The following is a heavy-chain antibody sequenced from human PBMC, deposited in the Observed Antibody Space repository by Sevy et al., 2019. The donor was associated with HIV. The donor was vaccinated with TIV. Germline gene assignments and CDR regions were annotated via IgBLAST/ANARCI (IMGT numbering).Heavy chain of an antibody. J-gene: IGHJ4*02. CDR3: ARGGIAAHRPYDY. D-gene: IGHD6-13*01. CDR1: GGSISSYF. V-gene: IGHV4-59*01. CDR2: IYDSGST. Sequence: SETLSLTCTVSGGSISSYFWSWIRQPPGKGLEWIGYIYDSGSTNYNPSLKSRVTISVDTSKNQFSLKLSSVTAADTAVYYCARGGIAAHRPYDYWGQGTLVTVSS.